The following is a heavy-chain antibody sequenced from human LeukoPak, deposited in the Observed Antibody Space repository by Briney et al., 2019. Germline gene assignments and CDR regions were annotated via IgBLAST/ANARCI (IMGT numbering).Heavy chain of an antibody. CDR3: TTKGYSSSWYRDY. Sequence: PGGSLRLSCAASGFTFSNAWMSWVRQAPGKGLEWVGRIKSKTDGGTTDYAAPVKGRFTISRDDSKNTLYLQMNSLKTEDTAVYYCTTKGYSSSWYRDYWGQGTLVTVSS. V-gene: IGHV3-15*01. CDR1: GFTFSNAW. D-gene: IGHD6-13*01. CDR2: IKSKTDGGTT. J-gene: IGHJ4*02.